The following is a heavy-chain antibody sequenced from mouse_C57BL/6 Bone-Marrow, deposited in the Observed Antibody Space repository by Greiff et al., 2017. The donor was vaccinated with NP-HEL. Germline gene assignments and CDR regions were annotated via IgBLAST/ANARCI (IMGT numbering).Heavy chain of an antibody. V-gene: IGHV1-81*01. D-gene: IGHD1-1*02. CDR2: IYPRSGNT. CDR3: ARSVAWFAY. CDR1: GYTFTSYG. J-gene: IGHJ3*01. Sequence: VNVVESGAELARPGASVKLSCKASGYTFTSYGISWVKQRTGQGLEWIGEIYPRSGNTYYNEKFKGKATLTADKSSSTAYMELRSLTSEDSAVYFCARSVAWFAYWGQGTLVTVSA.